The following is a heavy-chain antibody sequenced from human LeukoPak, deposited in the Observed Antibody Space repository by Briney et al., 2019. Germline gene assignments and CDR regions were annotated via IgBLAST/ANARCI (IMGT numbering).Heavy chain of an antibody. CDR3: ARGGGYSGYEPEFDY. CDR2: IYYSGST. J-gene: IGHJ4*02. D-gene: IGHD5-12*01. V-gene: IGHV4-59*01. CDR1: GGSISSYY. Sequence: PSETLSLTCTVSGGSISSYYWSWIRQPPGKGLEWIGYIYYSGSTNYNPSLKSRGTISVDTSKNQFSLKLRSVTAADTAVYYCARGGGYSGYEPEFDYWGQGTLVTVSS.